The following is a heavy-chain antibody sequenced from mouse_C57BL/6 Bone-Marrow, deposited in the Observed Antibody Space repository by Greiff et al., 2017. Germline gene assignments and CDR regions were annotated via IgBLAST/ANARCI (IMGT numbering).Heavy chain of an antibody. J-gene: IGHJ2*01. V-gene: IGHV1-55*01. CDR2: IYPGSGST. D-gene: IGHD2-1*01. CDR3: ARSFDLLTCYYFDY. CDR1: GYTFTSYW. Sequence: QVQLQQPGAELVKPGASVKMSCTASGYTFTSYWITWVKQRPGQGLEWIGDIYPGSGSTNYNEKFKSKATMTVDTSSSTAYMQLSSLTAEDSAVYFCARSFDLLTCYYFDYWGQGTTLTVSS.